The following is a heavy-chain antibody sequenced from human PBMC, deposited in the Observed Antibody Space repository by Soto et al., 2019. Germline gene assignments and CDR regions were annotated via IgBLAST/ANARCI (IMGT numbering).Heavy chain of an antibody. CDR2: TIPILGIA. J-gene: IGHJ4*02. Sequence: SVKVSCKDSGGTFSSYTISWVRQAPGQGLELMGRTIPILGIANYAQKFQGRVTITADKSTSTAYMELSSLRSEDTAVYYCARDHYCSGGSCYFDYWGQGTLVTVSS. CDR3: ARDHYCSGGSCYFDY. D-gene: IGHD2-15*01. V-gene: IGHV1-69*04. CDR1: GGTFSSYT.